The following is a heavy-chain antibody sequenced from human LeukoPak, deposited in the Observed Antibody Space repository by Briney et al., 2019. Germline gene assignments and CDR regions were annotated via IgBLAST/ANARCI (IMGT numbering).Heavy chain of an antibody. D-gene: IGHD3-10*01. CDR3: ARSARFGDYGY. CDR2: ISDSSSTV. CDR1: GFTFSVYN. J-gene: IGHJ4*02. V-gene: IGHV3-48*04. Sequence: GGSLRLSCAASGFTFSVYNMNWVRQAPGRGLEWVSYISDSSSTVYYADSVKGRFTISRDNAKNSLYLQMNSLRAEDTAVYYCARSARFGDYGYWGQGTLVTVSS.